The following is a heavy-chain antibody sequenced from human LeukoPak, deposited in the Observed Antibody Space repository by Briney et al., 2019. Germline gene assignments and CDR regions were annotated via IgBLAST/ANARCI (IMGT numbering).Heavy chain of an antibody. CDR2: IHHSGST. V-gene: IGHV4-4*02. J-gene: IGHJ4*02. Sequence: SETLSLTCAVSGGSISSSNWWSWVRQPPGKGLEWIGEIHHSGSTNYNPSLKSRVTISVDTSKNQFSLKLSSVTAADTAVYYCARTGSYSLFDYWGQGTLVTVSS. CDR3: ARTGSYSLFDY. D-gene: IGHD1-26*01. CDR1: GGSISSSNW.